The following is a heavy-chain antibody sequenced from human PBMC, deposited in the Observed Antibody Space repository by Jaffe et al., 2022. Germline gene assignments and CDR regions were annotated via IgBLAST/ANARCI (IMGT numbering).Heavy chain of an antibody. CDR1: GFTFSNYW. CDR2: IRQLGTEK. CDR3: VRVFCGTTCYYDY. J-gene: IGHJ4*02. V-gene: IGHV3-7*01. D-gene: IGHD2-2*01. Sequence: EVHLVESGGGLVQPGGSLRLSCAASGFTFSNYWMSWVRQAPGMGLEWVASIRQLGTEKHYLDSVKGRFTTSRDNAKNSLYLQMNSLRVEDTAVYYCVRVFCGTTCYYDYWGQGTLVTVSS.